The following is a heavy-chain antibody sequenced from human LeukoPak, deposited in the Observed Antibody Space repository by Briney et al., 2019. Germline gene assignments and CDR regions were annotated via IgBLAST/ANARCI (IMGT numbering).Heavy chain of an antibody. Sequence: GGSLRLSCAASGFTFSSYEMNWVRQAPGKGLEWVSYISSSGSTIYYADSVKGRFTISRDNAKNSLYVQMNSLRTEDTALYYCAKGYRKGRWLPLDYWGQGTLVTVSS. J-gene: IGHJ4*02. V-gene: IGHV3-48*03. CDR1: GFTFSSYE. CDR3: AKGYRKGRWLPLDY. D-gene: IGHD5-24*01. CDR2: ISSSGSTI.